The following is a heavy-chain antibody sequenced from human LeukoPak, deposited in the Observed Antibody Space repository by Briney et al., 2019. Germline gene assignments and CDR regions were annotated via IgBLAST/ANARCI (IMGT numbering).Heavy chain of an antibody. J-gene: IGHJ4*02. CDR3: ARARQGDSSGYHLRY. D-gene: IGHD3-22*01. CDR2: ISAYNGNT. CDR1: GYTFTSYG. V-gene: IGHV1-18*01. Sequence: ASVKVSCKASGYTFTSYGISWVRQAPGQGLEWMGWISAYNGNTNYAQKLQGRVTMTTDTSTSTAYMELRSLRSDDTAVYYCARARQGDSSGYHLRYWGQGTLVTVSS.